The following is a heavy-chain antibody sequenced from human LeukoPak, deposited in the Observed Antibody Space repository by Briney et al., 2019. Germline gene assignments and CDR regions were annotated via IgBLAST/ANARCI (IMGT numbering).Heavy chain of an antibody. J-gene: IGHJ4*02. CDR2: IYYSGST. D-gene: IGHD1-26*01. V-gene: IGHV4-59*01. CDR3: ARGRERELLFDY. CDR1: GGSISSYY. Sequence: PSETRSLTCTVSGGSISSYYWSWIRQPPGKGLEWIGYIYYSGSTNYNPSLKSRVTISVDTSKNQFSLKLSSVTAADTAVYYCARGRERELLFDYWGQGTLVPVSS.